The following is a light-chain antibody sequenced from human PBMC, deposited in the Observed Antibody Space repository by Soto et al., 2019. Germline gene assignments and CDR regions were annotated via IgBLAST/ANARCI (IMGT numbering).Light chain of an antibody. CDR1: QSVSSSY. Sequence: EIVLTQSPGTLSLSPGERATLSCRASQSVSSSYLAWYQQKPGQAPRLLIYGASSRATGIPDRFSGSGSGTDFTLTISRLEPEDFAVYYCQHYATSPMYTFGQGTKLYIK. V-gene: IGKV3-20*01. CDR2: GAS. CDR3: QHYATSPMYT. J-gene: IGKJ2*01.